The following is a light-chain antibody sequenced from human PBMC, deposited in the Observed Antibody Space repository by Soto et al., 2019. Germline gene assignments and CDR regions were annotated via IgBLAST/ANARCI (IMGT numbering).Light chain of an antibody. CDR1: QSVGTY. J-gene: IGKJ1*01. CDR3: PQYNDWPRT. V-gene: IGKV3-15*01. Sequence: EIVMTQSPATLSVSPGERATLSCRASQSVGTYLAWYQQKPGQAPRLLIYGASTRAAGISPRFSGGGSGTEFTLTISRLQSEDCAVYYCPQYNDWPRTFGQGTKVGIK. CDR2: GAS.